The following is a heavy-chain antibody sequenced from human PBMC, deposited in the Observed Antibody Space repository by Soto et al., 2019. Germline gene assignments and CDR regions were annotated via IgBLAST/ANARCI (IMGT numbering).Heavy chain of an antibody. CDR2: ISSSLTYV. CDR1: GFTVDSNS. J-gene: IGHJ4*01. Sequence: PGGSLRLSCVASGFTVDSNSISWIRQAPGKGLEWVSFISSSLTYVKYADSVKGRFTISRDNAKDSLSLQMNSLRAEDTAVYYCVRSRWLYAIDYWGHGILVTVSS. D-gene: IGHD4-17*01. CDR3: VRSRWLYAIDY. V-gene: IGHV3-11*03.